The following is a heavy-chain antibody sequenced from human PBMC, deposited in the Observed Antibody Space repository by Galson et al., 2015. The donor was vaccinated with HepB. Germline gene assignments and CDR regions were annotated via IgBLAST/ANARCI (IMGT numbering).Heavy chain of an antibody. J-gene: IGHJ6*03. CDR1: GGSIRSGAYY. D-gene: IGHD3-22*01. Sequence: TLSLTCTVSGGSIRSGAYYWSWIRQHPGKGLEWIGYIYYSGSTYYNPSLKSRVTISLDTSKNHFSLKLSSVTAADTAVYYCARDRGDYFDNSEKNYYMDVWGKGTTVTVSS. CDR3: ARDRGDYFDNSEKNYYMDV. CDR2: IYYSGST. V-gene: IGHV4-31*03.